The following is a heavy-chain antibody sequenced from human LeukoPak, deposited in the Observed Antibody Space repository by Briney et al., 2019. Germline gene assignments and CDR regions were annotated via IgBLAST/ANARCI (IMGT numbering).Heavy chain of an antibody. V-gene: IGHV3-48*04. D-gene: IGHD3-22*01. CDR2: ISSSSNTI. Sequence: PGGSLRLSCEGSGFTISTYSMNWVRQAPGKGLEWVSYISSSSNTIYYADSVKGRFTISRDNAKNSLYLQMNSLRAEDTAVYYCHVVRFAYDSSGSYFRYFDIWGQGTMVTVSS. J-gene: IGHJ3*02. CDR1: GFTISTYS. CDR3: HVVRFAYDSSGSYFRYFDI.